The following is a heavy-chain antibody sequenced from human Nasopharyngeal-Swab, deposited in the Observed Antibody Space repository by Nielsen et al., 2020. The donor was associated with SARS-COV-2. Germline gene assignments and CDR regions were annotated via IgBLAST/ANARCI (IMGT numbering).Heavy chain of an antibody. Sequence: LKISGEASGITFSSYWMSWVRQPPGKGLEWVANIKHDGSDKNYVDSVKGRFTISRDNAKNLLFLQMNNLRAEDTALYYCTRDPYSTPPDYWGQGTLVTVSS. CDR2: IKHDGSDK. D-gene: IGHD6-13*01. CDR3: TRDPYSTPPDY. V-gene: IGHV3-7*01. CDR1: GITFSSYW. J-gene: IGHJ4*02.